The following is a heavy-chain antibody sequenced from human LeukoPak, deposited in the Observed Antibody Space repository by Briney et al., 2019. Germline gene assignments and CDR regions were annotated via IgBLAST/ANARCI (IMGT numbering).Heavy chain of an antibody. Sequence: ASVTVSCKASGYTFTSYAMHWVRQAPGQRLEWMGWINAGNGNTKYSQKFQGRVTITRDTSASTAYMELSSLRSEDTAVYYCARDLYAYDSSGYYPLVDYWGQGTLVTVSS. J-gene: IGHJ4*02. D-gene: IGHD3-22*01. CDR1: GYTFTSYA. V-gene: IGHV1-3*01. CDR2: INAGNGNT. CDR3: ARDLYAYDSSGYYPLVDY.